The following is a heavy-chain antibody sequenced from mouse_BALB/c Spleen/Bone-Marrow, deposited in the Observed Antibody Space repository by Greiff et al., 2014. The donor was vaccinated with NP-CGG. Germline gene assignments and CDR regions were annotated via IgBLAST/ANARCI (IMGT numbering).Heavy chain of an antibody. CDR1: GYAFTNYL. D-gene: IGHD2-1*01. CDR2: INPGSGGT. V-gene: IGHV1-54*03. Sequence: QVQLQQSGAELVRPGTSVKVSCKASGYAFTNYLIEWVKQRPGQGLEWIGVINPGSGGTNYNEKFKGKATLTADKSSGTAYMQLSSLTSDDSAVYFCARRDGNYAWFAYWGQGTLVTVSA. J-gene: IGHJ3*01. CDR3: ARRDGNYAWFAY.